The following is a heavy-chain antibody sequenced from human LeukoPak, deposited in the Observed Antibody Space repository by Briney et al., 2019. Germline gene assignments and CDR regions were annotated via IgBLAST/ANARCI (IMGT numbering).Heavy chain of an antibody. CDR3: ARQALGYSYGTPGDV. J-gene: IGHJ6*02. Sequence: GASVKVSCKASGYTFTSYDINWVRQATGQGLEWMGWMNPNSGNTGHAQKFQGRVTMTRNTSISTAYMELSSLRSEDTAVYYCARQALGYSYGTPGDVWGQGTTVTVSS. CDR2: MNPNSGNT. CDR1: GYTFTSYD. D-gene: IGHD5-18*01. V-gene: IGHV1-8*01.